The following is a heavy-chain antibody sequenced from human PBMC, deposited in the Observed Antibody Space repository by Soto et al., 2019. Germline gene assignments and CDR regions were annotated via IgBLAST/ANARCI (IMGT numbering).Heavy chain of an antibody. D-gene: IGHD3-22*01. CDR2: IYYGGTT. Sequence: LSLTCAVSGGSISSGDYSWNWIRQPPGKGLEWIGYIYYGGTTYYNPSLQSRVTMSVDRSRNQFSLKLNSVTAADTAVYYCARVRREYDNSGPVDYWGQGTLVTVSS. V-gene: IGHV4-30-2*01. CDR1: GGSISSGDYS. CDR3: ARVRREYDNSGPVDY. J-gene: IGHJ4*02.